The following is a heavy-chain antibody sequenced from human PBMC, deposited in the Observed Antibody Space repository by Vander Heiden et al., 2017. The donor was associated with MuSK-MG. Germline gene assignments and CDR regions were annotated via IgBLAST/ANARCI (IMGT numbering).Heavy chain of an antibody. D-gene: IGHD2-2*01. CDR3: AKRNRYCSSASCQPPFDY. J-gene: IGHJ4*02. Sequence: EVQVLESGGGLVQPGGSLRLSCAASGFTFSNYAMSWVRQAPGKGLECVSTISGSGGSTNYADSVKDRFTIARDNSKNTLYLQMNSLRAEDTAIYFCAKRNRYCSSASCQPPFDYWGQGTVVTVSS. CDR1: GFTFSNYA. V-gene: IGHV3-23*01. CDR2: ISGSGGST.